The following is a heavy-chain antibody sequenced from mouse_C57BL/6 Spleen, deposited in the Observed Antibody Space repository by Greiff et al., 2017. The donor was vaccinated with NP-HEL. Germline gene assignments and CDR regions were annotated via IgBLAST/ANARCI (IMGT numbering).Heavy chain of an antibody. CDR3: ARDQEITGRGYYYAMDY. Sequence: EVHLVESGGGLVKPGGSLKLSCAASGFTFSSYAMSWVRQTPEKRLEWVATISDGGSYTYYPDNVKGRFTISRDNAKNNLYLQMSHLKSEDTAMYYCARDQEITGRGYYYAMDYWGQGTSVTVSS. D-gene: IGHD2-4*01. CDR2: ISDGGSYT. CDR1: GFTFSSYA. J-gene: IGHJ4*01. V-gene: IGHV5-4*01.